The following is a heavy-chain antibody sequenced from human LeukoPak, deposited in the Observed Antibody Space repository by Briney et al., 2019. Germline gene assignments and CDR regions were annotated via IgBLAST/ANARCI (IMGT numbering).Heavy chain of an antibody. CDR2: ISSSSSYI. CDR1: RFTFSSFS. D-gene: IGHD2-15*01. J-gene: IGHJ4*02. Sequence: PGGYLRFSCAGSRFTFSSFSMKWVRQGQGQGLEWVLSISSSSSYIYYADSVKGRFTISRDNAKNSLYLQMNSLRAEDTAVYYCRSYSWVVAASRVFDYWGRGTLVTVSS. CDR3: RSYSWVVAASRVFDY. V-gene: IGHV3-21*01.